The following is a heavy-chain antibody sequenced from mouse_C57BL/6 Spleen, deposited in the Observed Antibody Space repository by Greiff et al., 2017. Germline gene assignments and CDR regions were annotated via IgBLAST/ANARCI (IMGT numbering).Heavy chain of an antibody. D-gene: IGHD3-2*02. V-gene: IGHV1-39*01. CDR3: ARATAGPVAGVLDY. CDR1: GYSFTDYN. Sequence: VQLQQSGSELVKPGASVKISCKASGYSFTDYNMHWVKQRTGKSLEWIGVIDPNYGTTNYNQKFKGKATLTVYQSSSTAYMQLISLTAEDSAVYSSARATAGPVAGVLDYWGQGTTLTVAS. J-gene: IGHJ2*01. CDR2: IDPNYGTT.